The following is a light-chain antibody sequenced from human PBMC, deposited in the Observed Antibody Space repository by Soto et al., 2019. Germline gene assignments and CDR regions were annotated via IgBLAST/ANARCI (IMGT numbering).Light chain of an antibody. CDR3: EQDNNAWT. V-gene: IGKV1-5*01. CDR2: DAS. CDR1: QSISRW. Sequence: DIQMTQSPSTLSASVGDRVTITCRASQSISRWLAWYQQKPGKAPNLLIFDASSLERGVPSRFSGSGSGTEFTRAISSLQPDDFAAYFCEQDNNAWTFGQGPKVDI. J-gene: IGKJ1*01.